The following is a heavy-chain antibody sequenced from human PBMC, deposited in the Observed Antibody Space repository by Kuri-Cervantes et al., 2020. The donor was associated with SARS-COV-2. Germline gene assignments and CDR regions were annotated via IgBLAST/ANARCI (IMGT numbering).Heavy chain of an antibody. D-gene: IGHD3-3*01. CDR3: ARGSYDFWSGYYYYYGMDV. V-gene: IGHV4-39*07. J-gene: IGHJ6*02. Sequence: SETLSLTCTVSGASISSSTYYWGWIRQPPGEGLEWIGEINHSGSTNYNPSLKSRVTISVDTSKNQFSLKLSSVTAADTAVYYCARGSYDFWSGYYYYYGMDVWGQGTTVTVSS. CDR2: INHSGST. CDR1: GASISSSTYY.